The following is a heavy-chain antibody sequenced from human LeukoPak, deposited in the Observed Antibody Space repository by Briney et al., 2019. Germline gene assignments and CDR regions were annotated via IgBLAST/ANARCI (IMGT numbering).Heavy chain of an antibody. D-gene: IGHD2-15*01. Sequence: SETLSLTCTVSGGSISSSDYYWGWIRQPPGKGLEWIGSIYYGGSTYYNPSLKSRVTISVDTSMNQFSLKLSFVTTADTAVYYCARAHGYCSGGSCTRGYNWFDPWGQGTLVTVPS. CDR2: IYYGGST. V-gene: IGHV4-39*01. J-gene: IGHJ5*02. CDR1: GGSISSSDYY. CDR3: ARAHGYCSGGSCTRGYNWFDP.